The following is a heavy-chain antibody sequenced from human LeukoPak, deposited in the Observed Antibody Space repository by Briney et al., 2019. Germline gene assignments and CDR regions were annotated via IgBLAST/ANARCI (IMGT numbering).Heavy chain of an antibody. D-gene: IGHD2-15*01. Sequence: SETLSLTCTVSGYSISSGYYWGWIRQPPGKGLEWIGSIYYSGSTYYNPPLKSRVTISVDTSKNQFSLKLSSVTAADTAVYYCARGGYCSGGSCYRTAFDIWGQGTMVTVSS. CDR2: IYYSGST. CDR3: ARGGYCSGGSCYRTAFDI. V-gene: IGHV4-38-2*02. J-gene: IGHJ3*02. CDR1: GYSISSGYY.